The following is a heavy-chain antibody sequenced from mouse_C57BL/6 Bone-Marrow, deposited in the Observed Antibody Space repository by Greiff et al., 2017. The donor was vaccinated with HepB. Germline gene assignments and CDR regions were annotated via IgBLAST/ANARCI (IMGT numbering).Heavy chain of an antibody. D-gene: IGHD1-1*01. CDR3: ARSPITTVVAFDY. CDR1: GYTFTSYG. J-gene: IGHJ2*01. V-gene: IGHV1-81*01. Sequence: QVHVKQSGAELARPGASVKLSCKASGYTFTSYGISWVKQRTGQGLEWIGEIYPRSGNTYYNEKFKGKATLTADKSSSTAYMELRSLTSEDSAVYFCARSPITTVVAFDYWGQGTTLTVSS. CDR2: IYPRSGNT.